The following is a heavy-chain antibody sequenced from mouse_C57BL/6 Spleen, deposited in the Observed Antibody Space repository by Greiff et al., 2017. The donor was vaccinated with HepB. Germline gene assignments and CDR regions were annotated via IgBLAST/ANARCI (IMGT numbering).Heavy chain of an antibody. D-gene: IGHD1-1*01. J-gene: IGHJ2*01. V-gene: IGHV1-53*01. CDR1: GYTFTSYW. CDR2: IDPSNGGT. CDR3: SRVEFITAGVAGFDY. Sequence: VQLQQPGTELVKPGASVKLSCKASGYTFTSYWMHWVKQRPGQGLEWIGNIDPSNGGTNYNEKFKSKATLTVDKSSSTAYMQLSSLTSEDSAVYYCSRVEFITAGVAGFDYWGQGTTLTVSS.